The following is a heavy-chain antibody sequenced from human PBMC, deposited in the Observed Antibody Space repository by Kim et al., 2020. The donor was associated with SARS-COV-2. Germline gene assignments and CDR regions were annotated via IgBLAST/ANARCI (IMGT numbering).Heavy chain of an antibody. Sequence: GGSLRLSCVASGLKFDDFAMHWVRQVPGKGLEWVAGISWNSGTKGYADSVKGRFTVSRDNAKHSLYLQLSSLRPEDTALYFCAKDTLGYCCDIHCLTHGLDMWGQGTMVTVSS. V-gene: IGHV3-9*01. CDR3: AKDTLGYCCDIHCLTHGLDM. CDR1: GLKFDDFA. D-gene: IGHD2-15*01. J-gene: IGHJ3*02. CDR2: ISWNSGTK.